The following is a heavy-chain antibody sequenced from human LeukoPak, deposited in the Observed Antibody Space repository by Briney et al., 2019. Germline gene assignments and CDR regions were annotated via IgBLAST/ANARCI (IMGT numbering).Heavy chain of an antibody. CDR1: GFTFSSYA. Sequence: GGSLRLSCAASGFTFSSYAMSWVRQAPGKGLEWVSAISGSGGSTYYADSVKGRFTISRDNSKNTLYPQMNSLRAEDTAVYYCASHHVTVYYYYDSSGLADYWGQGTLVTVSS. CDR3: ASHHVTVYYYYDSSGLADY. J-gene: IGHJ4*02. D-gene: IGHD3-22*01. V-gene: IGHV3-23*01. CDR2: ISGSGGST.